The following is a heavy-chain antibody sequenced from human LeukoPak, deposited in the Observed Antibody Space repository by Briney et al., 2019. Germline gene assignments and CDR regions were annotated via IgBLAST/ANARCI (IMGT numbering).Heavy chain of an antibody. CDR1: GFTFSSYA. V-gene: IGHV3-23*01. J-gene: IGHJ4*02. Sequence: PGGSLRLSCAASGFTFSSYAMSWVRQAPGKGLEWVSAISGSGGSTYYADSVKGRFTTSRDNSKNTLYLQMNSLRAEDTAVYYCASKDYDFWSGYHYFDYWGQGTLVTVSS. CDR2: ISGSGGST. CDR3: ASKDYDFWSGYHYFDY. D-gene: IGHD3-3*01.